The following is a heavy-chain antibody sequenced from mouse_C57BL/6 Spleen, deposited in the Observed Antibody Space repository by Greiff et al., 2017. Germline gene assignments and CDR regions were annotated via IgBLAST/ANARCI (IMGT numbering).Heavy chain of an antibody. Sequence: VHLVESGGGLVKPGGSLKLSCAASGFTFSSYAMSWVRQTPEKRLEWVATISDGGSYTYYPDNVKGRFTISRDNAKNNLYLQMSHLKSEDTAMYYCASSLYFDGWGKGTTLTVSS. V-gene: IGHV5-4*01. CDR1: GFTFSSYA. CDR3: ASSLYFDG. J-gene: IGHJ2*01. CDR2: ISDGGSYT.